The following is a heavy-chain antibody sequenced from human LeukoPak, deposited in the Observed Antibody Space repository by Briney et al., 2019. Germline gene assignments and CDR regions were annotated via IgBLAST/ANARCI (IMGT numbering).Heavy chain of an antibody. CDR1: GGTFSNYA. J-gene: IGHJ6*03. D-gene: IGHD4-11*01. Sequence: SVKASCKASGGTFSNYAISWVRQAPGQGLEWMVRIIPMFGTTNYAQNFQGGVTITTDESTSTAYMEVSSLRIEDTAVYYCASVTVTTWAPDGHMDVWGKGTTVTVSS. CDR2: IIPMFGTT. V-gene: IGHV1-69*05. CDR3: ASVTVTTWAPDGHMDV.